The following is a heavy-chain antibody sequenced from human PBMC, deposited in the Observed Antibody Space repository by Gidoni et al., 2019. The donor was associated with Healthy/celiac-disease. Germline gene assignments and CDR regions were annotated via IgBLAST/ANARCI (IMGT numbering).Heavy chain of an antibody. V-gene: IGHV3-33*01. J-gene: IGHJ3*02. CDR3: ARGGVKGAFDI. CDR2: IWYDGSNK. Sequence: QVQLVESGGGVVKPGRSLRLSCAASGFASSSYGMPWVRQAPGKGLEGGAVIWYDGSNKYYADSVKGRFTISRDNSKNTLYLQMNSLRAEDTAVYYCARGGVKGAFDIWGQGTMVTVSS. CDR1: GFASSSYG. D-gene: IGHD3-10*01.